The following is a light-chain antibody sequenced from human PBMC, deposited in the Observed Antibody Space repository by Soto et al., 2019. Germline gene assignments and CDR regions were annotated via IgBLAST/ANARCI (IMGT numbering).Light chain of an antibody. CDR3: SSYAGNNNPVI. Sequence: QSALTQPPSASGSPGQSVTISCTGTSSDVGGHNFVSWYQQHPGKAPKFLIYEVSKRPSGVPDRFSGSKSGITASLTVSGLQAGDEAYYYCSSYAGNNNPVIFGGGTQLTVL. CDR2: EVS. J-gene: IGLJ2*01. CDR1: SSDVGGHNF. V-gene: IGLV2-8*01.